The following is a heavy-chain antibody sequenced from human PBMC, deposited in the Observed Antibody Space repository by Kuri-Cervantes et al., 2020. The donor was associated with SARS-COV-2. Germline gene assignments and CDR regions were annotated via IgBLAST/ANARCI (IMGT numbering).Heavy chain of an antibody. V-gene: IGHV4-61*01. CDR3: ARVFGSYLFDY. J-gene: IGHJ4*02. Sequence: SETLSLTCIVSGGFVSRGSYYWSWIRQSQGKGLEWIASIYYSGTPKYNPALESRATISRDTSKNQFSLDLSSVTAADTAVYYCARVFGSYLFDYWGQGMLVTVSS. CDR1: GGFVSRGSYY. D-gene: IGHD3-10*01. CDR2: IYYSGTP.